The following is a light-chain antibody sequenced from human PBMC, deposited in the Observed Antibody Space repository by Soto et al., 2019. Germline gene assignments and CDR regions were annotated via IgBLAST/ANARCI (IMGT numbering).Light chain of an antibody. CDR2: EAS. CDR1: HDISTY. Sequence: DIQLTQSPSLLSASVGDRVTITCRASHDISTYLAWYQQKPGKAPKLMIYEASTLQSGVPSRFSGSGSGTEFTLTISGLLPEDFATYHCQQLNSYPPTFGGGTKVDIK. V-gene: IGKV1-9*01. J-gene: IGKJ4*01. CDR3: QQLNSYPPT.